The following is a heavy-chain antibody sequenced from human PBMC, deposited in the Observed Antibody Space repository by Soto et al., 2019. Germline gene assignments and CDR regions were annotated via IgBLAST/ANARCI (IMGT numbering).Heavy chain of an antibody. J-gene: IGHJ6*02. Sequence: PEKLALTFTVSVDSIPTYYWSWIRQPAGKGLEWIGRIDTSGNTNYNPSLKSRVTMSVDTSKKQFSLKLTSVTAADTAVYYCARYSNNWFQTEGMDVWGQGNSVT. V-gene: IGHV4-4*07. CDR2: IDTSGNT. CDR1: VDSIPTYY. D-gene: IGHD6-13*01. CDR3: ARYSNNWFQTEGMDV.